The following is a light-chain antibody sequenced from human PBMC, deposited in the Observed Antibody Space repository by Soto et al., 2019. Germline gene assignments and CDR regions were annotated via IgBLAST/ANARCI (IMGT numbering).Light chain of an antibody. CDR2: DVS. Sequence: QSALTQPASVSGSPGQSITISCTGTSSDVGRYNYVSWYQQYPGKAPKLMIYDVSHRPSGISNRFSGSKSANTASLTTSGLQPEDEADYYCSSYTSRSTVIFGGGTKLTVL. V-gene: IGLV2-14*01. J-gene: IGLJ2*01. CDR1: SSDVGRYNY. CDR3: SSYTSRSTVI.